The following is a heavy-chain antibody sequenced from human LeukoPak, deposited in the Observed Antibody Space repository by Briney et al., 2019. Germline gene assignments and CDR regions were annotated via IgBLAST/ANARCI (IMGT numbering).Heavy chain of an antibody. CDR2: ITPSDGGT. J-gene: IGHJ5*02. D-gene: IGHD3-3*01. V-gene: IGHV1-46*01. Sequence: GASVKVSCKASGYTFTGYYMHWVRQAPGQGLEWMGWITPSDGGTTYAQKFQGRVTMTRDTSTSTVHMELSRLRSEDTAIYFCARDPTVITSSRITIFGVVKSPHNWFDPWGQGTLVIVSS. CDR3: ARDPTVITSSRITIFGVVKSPHNWFDP. CDR1: GYTFTGYY.